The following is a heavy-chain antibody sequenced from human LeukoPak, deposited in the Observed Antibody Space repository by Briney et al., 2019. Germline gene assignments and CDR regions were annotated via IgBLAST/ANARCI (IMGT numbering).Heavy chain of an antibody. CDR3: ARSDGPTLAYCGGDCEQWVWFDP. D-gene: IGHD2-21*02. V-gene: IGHV1-18*01. J-gene: IGHJ5*02. CDR1: GYTFTSYG. Sequence: ASVKVSCKASGYTFTSYGISWVRQAPGQGLEWMGWISAYNGNTNYAQKLQGRATMTTDTSTSTAYMELRSLRSDDTAVYYCARSDGPTLAYCGGDCEQWVWFDPWGQGTLVTVSS. CDR2: ISAYNGNT.